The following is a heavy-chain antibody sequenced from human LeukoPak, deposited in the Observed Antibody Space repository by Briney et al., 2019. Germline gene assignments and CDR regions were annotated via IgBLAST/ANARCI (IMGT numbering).Heavy chain of an antibody. CDR2: FYYSGST. Sequence: SETLSLTCTVSGGSISSYHWSWIRQPPGKGLEWIGFFYYSGSTNYNPSLKSRVTISVDTSKNQFSLKLSSVTAADTAVYYCARAPYGSATNNYYMDVWGKGTTVTVSS. J-gene: IGHJ6*03. CDR1: GGSISSYH. D-gene: IGHD3-10*01. V-gene: IGHV4-59*01. CDR3: ARAPYGSATNNYYMDV.